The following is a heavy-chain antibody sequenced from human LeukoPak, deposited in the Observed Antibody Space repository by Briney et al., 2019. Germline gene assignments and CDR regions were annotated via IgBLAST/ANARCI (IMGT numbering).Heavy chain of an antibody. CDR1: GFTFSISFSMYA. CDR3: ATDNWGPRFDP. Sequence: GGSLRLSCAASGFTFSISFSMYAMSWVRQAPGKGLEWVAFIWSDGNWQSYADSVKGRFAVSRDNSKDTLYFQMNSLRVDDTALYYCATDNWGPRFDPWGQGTLVTVSS. J-gene: IGHJ5*02. V-gene: IGHV3-30*02. D-gene: IGHD7-27*01. CDR2: IWSDGNWQ.